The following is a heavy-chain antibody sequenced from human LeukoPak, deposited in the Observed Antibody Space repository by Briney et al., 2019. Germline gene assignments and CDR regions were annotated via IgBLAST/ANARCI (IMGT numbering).Heavy chain of an antibody. Sequence: KSSETLSLTCAVSGGSFSGYYWSWIRQHPGKGLEWIGYIYYSGSTYYSPSLKSRLTMSVDTSKNQFSLKLSSVTAADTAVYYCARDLGGGSFDFWGQGTLVTVSS. J-gene: IGHJ4*02. D-gene: IGHD2-15*01. CDR2: IYYSGST. V-gene: IGHV4-31*11. CDR1: GGSFSGYY. CDR3: ARDLGGGSFDF.